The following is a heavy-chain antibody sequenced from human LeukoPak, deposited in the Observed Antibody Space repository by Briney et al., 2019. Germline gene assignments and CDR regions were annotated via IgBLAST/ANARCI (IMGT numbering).Heavy chain of an antibody. CDR1: GFTVSSDY. D-gene: IGHD6-19*01. CDR2: VYSGGST. Sequence: GGSLRLSCAASGFTVSSDYMTWVRQAPGKGLEWVSFVYSGGSTYYEDSVKGRFTISRDNSKNTLYLQMNSLRAEDTAVYYCARAADSSGWSFDYWGQGTPVTVSS. CDR3: ARAADSSGWSFDY. V-gene: IGHV3-53*01. J-gene: IGHJ4*02.